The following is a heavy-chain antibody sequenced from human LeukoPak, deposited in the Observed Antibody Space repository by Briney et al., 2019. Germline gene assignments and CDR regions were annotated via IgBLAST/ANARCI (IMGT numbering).Heavy chain of an antibody. CDR1: GFTVSSNC. V-gene: IGHV3-53*01. J-gene: IGHJ6*02. D-gene: IGHD3-10*01. CDR2: IYSGGST. Sequence: GGSLRLSCAASGFTVSSNCMSWVRQAPGKGLEWVSVIYSGGSTYYADSVKGRFTISRGNSKNTLYLQMNSLRAEDTAVYYCARSASRITMVRGYGMDVWGQGTTVTVSS. CDR3: ARSASRITMVRGYGMDV.